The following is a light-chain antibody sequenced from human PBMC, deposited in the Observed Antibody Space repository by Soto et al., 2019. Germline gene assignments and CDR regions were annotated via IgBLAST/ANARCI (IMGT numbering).Light chain of an antibody. V-gene: IGKV1-9*01. J-gene: IGKJ5*01. CDR3: QQLNSYPVT. CDR2: AAS. Sequence: IQLTQSSSSLSASVGDRVTITCRASQGISSYLAWYQQKPGKAPKLLIYAASTLQSGVPSRFSGSGSGTDLTITISSLQPEDFETYYCQQLNSYPVTFGQGTRLEIK. CDR1: QGISSY.